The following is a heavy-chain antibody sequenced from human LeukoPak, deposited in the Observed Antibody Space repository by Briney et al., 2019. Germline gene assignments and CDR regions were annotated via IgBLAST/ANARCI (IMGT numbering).Heavy chain of an antibody. D-gene: IGHD2-21*02. CDR2: IIPIFGTA. J-gene: IGHJ3*02. Sequence: SSVKVSCKASGGTFSSYAISWVRQAPGQGLEWVGGIIPIFGTANYAQKFQGRVTITADKSTSTAYMELSSLRSEDTAVYYCARAPNCGGDCYDAFDIWGQGTTVTVSS. CDR1: GGTFSSYA. V-gene: IGHV1-69*06. CDR3: ARAPNCGGDCYDAFDI.